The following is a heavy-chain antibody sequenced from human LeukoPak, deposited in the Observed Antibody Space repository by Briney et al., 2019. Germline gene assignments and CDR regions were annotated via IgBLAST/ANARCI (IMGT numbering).Heavy chain of an antibody. J-gene: IGHJ4*02. CDR3: ARHPAGVRAAPYYFDY. Sequence: SETLSLTCTVSGGSISSYYWSWIRQPPGKGLEWIGYIYYSGSTNYNPSLKSRVTISVDTSKNQFSLKLSSVTAADTAVYYCARHPAGVRAAPYYFDYWGQGTLVTVSS. CDR1: GGSISSYY. V-gene: IGHV4-59*08. CDR2: IYYSGST. D-gene: IGHD3-10*01.